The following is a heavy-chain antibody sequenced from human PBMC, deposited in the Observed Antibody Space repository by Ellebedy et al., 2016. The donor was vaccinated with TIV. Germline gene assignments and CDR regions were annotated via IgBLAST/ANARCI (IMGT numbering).Heavy chain of an antibody. D-gene: IGHD3-10*01. CDR3: ARDVFHYFGARRQYYYYYGMDV. Sequence: GGSLRLSXVDSYATFSDYSMSWVRQAPGKGLEWVANINQDGSEKYYVDSVRGRFTISRDNGKSSLYLQMKSLRVEDTAVYFCARDVFHYFGARRQYYYYYGMDVWGQGTTVSVSS. V-gene: IGHV3-7*03. J-gene: IGHJ6*02. CDR1: YATFSDYS. CDR2: INQDGSEK.